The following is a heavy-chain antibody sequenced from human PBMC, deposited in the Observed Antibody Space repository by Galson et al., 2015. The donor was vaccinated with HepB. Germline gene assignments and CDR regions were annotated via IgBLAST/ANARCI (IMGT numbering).Heavy chain of an antibody. J-gene: IGHJ6*02. D-gene: IGHD6-13*01. CDR2: IIPILGIA. CDR3: ATAGIAAAGNYYYGMDV. CDR1: GGTFSSYT. V-gene: IGHV1-69*02. Sequence: SVKVSCKASGGTFSSYTISWVRQAPGQGLEWMGRIIPILGIANYAQKFQGRVTITADKSTSTAYMELSSLRSEDTAVYYCATAGIAAAGNYYYGMDVWGQGTTVTVSS.